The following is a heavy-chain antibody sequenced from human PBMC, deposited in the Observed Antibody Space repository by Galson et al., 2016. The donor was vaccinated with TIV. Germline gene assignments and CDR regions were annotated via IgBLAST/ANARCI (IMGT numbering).Heavy chain of an antibody. D-gene: IGHD1-26*01. CDR2: IDPSGGGT. J-gene: IGHJ4*02. Sequence: SVKVSCKASGYTFTTYYIHWVRQAPGQGLEWMGVIDPSGGGTTYAQKFQARVTMTRDTSTSTVYMGLSSLKSEDKAVYYCTRDLGRRREYWGQGTLVTVSS. V-gene: IGHV1-46*01. CDR3: TRDLGRRREY. CDR1: GYTFTTYY.